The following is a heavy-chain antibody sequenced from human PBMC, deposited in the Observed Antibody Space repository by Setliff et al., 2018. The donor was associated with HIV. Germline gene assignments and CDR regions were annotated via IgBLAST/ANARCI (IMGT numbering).Heavy chain of an antibody. Sequence: ASVKVSCKATGYTFTDNYIHWVRQAPGQGLEWMGWIIPKSGGTNYAQRFQVRFTMTRDTSISTAYMELSRLRSDDTAVYYCAREVYYDGSPGGHDAFDIWGQVTMVTVSS. D-gene: IGHD3-22*01. CDR3: AREVYYDGSPGGHDAFDI. V-gene: IGHV1-2*02. CDR2: IIPKSGGT. J-gene: IGHJ3*02. CDR1: GYTFTDNY.